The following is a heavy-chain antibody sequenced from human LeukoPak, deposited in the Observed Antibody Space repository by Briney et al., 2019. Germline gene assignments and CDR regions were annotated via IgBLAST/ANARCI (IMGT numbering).Heavy chain of an antibody. CDR3: GRDPNGDYVGAFEF. V-gene: IGHV3-23*01. Sequence: GGSLRLSCEASGFPFSDYAMTWVRQVPGKGLEWVSSIKGSGGGSSYADSVKGRFTMTRDNSKSTLYLQMNSLRAGDTAVYFCGRDPNGDYVGAFEFWGQGTLVTVSS. CDR1: GFPFSDYA. CDR2: IKGSGGGS. D-gene: IGHD4-17*01. J-gene: IGHJ3*01.